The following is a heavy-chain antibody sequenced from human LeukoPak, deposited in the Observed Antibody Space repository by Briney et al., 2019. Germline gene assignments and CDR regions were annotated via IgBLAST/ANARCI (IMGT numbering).Heavy chain of an antibody. D-gene: IGHD1/OR15-1a*01. CDR1: GGSISSYY. J-gene: IGHJ4*02. CDR3: AREGMGIEAGTVDY. CDR2: IYYSGST. Sequence: SETLSLTCTVSGGSISSYYWTWIRQPPGKGLEWIGYIYYSGSTSYNPSLKSRVTISVDTSKNQFSLKLSSVTAADTAVYHCAREGMGIEAGTVDYWGQGTLVTVSS. V-gene: IGHV4-59*01.